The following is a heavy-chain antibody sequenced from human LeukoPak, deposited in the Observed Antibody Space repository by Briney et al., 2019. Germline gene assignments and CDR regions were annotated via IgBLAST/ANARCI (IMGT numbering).Heavy chain of an antibody. Sequence: SETLSLTCTVTGGSISSSSYYWGWIRQPPGTGLEWIGTIYSSGTPYYNPSLKSRVTISVDTSKNQFSLKLTSVTAADTPVFYCARHPAYGPFDYWGHGALVTVSS. CDR2: IYSSGTP. CDR3: ARHPAYGPFDY. J-gene: IGHJ4*01. CDR1: GGSISSSSYY. D-gene: IGHD3-10*01. V-gene: IGHV4-39*01.